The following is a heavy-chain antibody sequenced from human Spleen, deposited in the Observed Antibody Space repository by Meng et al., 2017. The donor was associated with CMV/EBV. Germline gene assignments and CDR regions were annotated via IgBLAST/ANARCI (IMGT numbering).Heavy chain of an antibody. J-gene: IGHJ4*02. D-gene: IGHD3-10*01. Sequence: GESLKISCAASGFTFSSYSMNWVRQAPGKGLEWVSYISSSSSTIYYADSVKGRFTISRDNAKNSLYLQMNSLRAEDTAVYYCARGGGMVRGGSLGYWGQGTLVTVSS. CDR1: GFTFSSYS. V-gene: IGHV3-48*04. CDR3: ARGGGMVRGGSLGY. CDR2: ISSSSSTI.